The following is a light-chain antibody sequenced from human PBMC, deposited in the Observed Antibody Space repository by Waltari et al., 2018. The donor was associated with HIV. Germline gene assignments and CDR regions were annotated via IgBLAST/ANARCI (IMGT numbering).Light chain of an antibody. V-gene: IGLV2-11*01. Sequence: QSALTQPRSVSGSPGQSVTISCTGTSSDVGGYNYVSWYQQHPGKAPKLMIYDVSKRPSGVPDRFSGSTSGNTASLTISGLQAEDEADYYCCSYAGSYTVFGGGTTLTVL. CDR2: DVS. CDR3: CSYAGSYTV. CDR1: SSDVGGYNY. J-gene: IGLJ2*01.